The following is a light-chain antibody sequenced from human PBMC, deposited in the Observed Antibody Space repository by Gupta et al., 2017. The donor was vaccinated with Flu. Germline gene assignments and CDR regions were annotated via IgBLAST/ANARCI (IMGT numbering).Light chain of an antibody. V-gene: IGLV2-14*01. CDR2: EVS. CDR1: SSDLGGSNY. CDR3: SSYTNTNTRFV. Sequence: QSALTQPASVSGSPGQSITISCTGTSSDLGGSNYVSWYQQHPGKAPKLMIFEVSNRPSGVSDRFSGSKSGNTASLTISGLQADDEADYYCSSYTNTNTRFVFGGGTKLTVL. J-gene: IGLJ2*01.